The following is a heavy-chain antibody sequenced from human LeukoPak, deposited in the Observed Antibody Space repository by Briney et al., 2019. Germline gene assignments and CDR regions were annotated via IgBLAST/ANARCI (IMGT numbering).Heavy chain of an antibody. J-gene: IGHJ6*02. CDR3: ARGGYLSIPSYYYYGMDV. V-gene: IGHV4-31*03. Sequence: PSETLSLTCTVSGGSISSGGYYWSWIRQHPGKGLEWIGYIYYSGSTYYNPSLKSRVTISVDTSKNQFSLKLSSVTAADTAVYYCARGGYLSIPSYYYYGMDVWGQGTTVTVSS. CDR2: IYYSGST. D-gene: IGHD2-2*01. CDR1: GGSISSGGYY.